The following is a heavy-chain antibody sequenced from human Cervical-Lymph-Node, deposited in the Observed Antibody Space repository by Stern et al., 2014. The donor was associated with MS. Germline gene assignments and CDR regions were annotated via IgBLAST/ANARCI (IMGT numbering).Heavy chain of an antibody. CDR3: ARENGYSYAYELDY. Sequence: QLQLQESGPGLVKPSQTLSLTCTVSGGSISSGSYYWSWIRQPAGKGLEWIGRINPSGTSHYNPSLKSRVTISTDTSENQFSLNLSSVTAADTAMYYCARENGYSYAYELDYWGQGILVTVSS. J-gene: IGHJ4*02. CDR1: GGSISSGSYY. D-gene: IGHD5-18*01. CDR2: INPSGTS. V-gene: IGHV4-61*02.